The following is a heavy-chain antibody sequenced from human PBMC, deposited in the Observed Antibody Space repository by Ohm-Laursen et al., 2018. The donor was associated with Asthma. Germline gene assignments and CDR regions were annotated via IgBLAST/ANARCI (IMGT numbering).Heavy chain of an antibody. J-gene: IGHJ4*02. Sequence: SLRLSCTASGFSVSDFDMTWARQAPGKGLEWVSAIDGSGGRTYYADSVKGRFTISRDNPRNTLYLQMNSLRAEDTAVYYCAKDSSEVVAADEYWGQGTLVTVSS. CDR3: AKDSSEVVAADEY. CDR1: GFSVSDFD. CDR2: IDGSGGRT. V-gene: IGHV3-23*01. D-gene: IGHD2-15*01.